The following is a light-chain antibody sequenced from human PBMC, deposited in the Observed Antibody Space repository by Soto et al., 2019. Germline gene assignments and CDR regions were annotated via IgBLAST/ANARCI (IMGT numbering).Light chain of an antibody. J-gene: IGKJ1*01. Sequence: EIVLTQSPGTLSLSPGERATLSCRASQTVSGSYLAWYQQKPGQAPRLLIYGASSRASAIPDRFSGSGSATDFTLTICRLEPEDFAVYYCQHYGDSSWTFGQGTKVEIQ. CDR3: QHYGDSSWT. CDR2: GAS. CDR1: QTVSGSY. V-gene: IGKV3-20*01.